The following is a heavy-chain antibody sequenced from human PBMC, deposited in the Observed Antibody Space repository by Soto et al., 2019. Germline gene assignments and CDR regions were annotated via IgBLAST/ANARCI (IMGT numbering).Heavy chain of an antibody. CDR3: ARVAPPQDY. J-gene: IGHJ4*02. CDR2: IASSRTYT. CDR1: GFTFSDYY. Sequence: QVQLVESGGGLVKPGGSLRLSCAASGFTFSDYYMSWIRQAPGKGLEWVSYIASSRTYTNYADSVKGRFTISRDNAKNSLYLQMTNLRAEDTALYYCARVAPPQDYWGQGTLVTVSS. V-gene: IGHV3-11*05.